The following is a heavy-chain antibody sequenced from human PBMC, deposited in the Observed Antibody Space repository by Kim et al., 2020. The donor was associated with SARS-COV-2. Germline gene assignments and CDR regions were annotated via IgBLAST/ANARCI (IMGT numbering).Heavy chain of an antibody. V-gene: IGHV5-51*01. J-gene: IGHJ4*02. CDR2: IYPGDSDT. D-gene: IGHD5-12*01. CDR1: GYSFTSYW. CDR3: ARMDIVATIFYMGGKVSSSGYDY. Sequence: GESLKISCKGSGYSFTSYWIGWVRQMPGKGLEWMGIIYPGDSDTRYSPSFQGQVTISADKSISTAYLQWSSLKASDTAMYYCARMDIVATIFYMGGKVSSSGYDYWGQGTLVTVSS.